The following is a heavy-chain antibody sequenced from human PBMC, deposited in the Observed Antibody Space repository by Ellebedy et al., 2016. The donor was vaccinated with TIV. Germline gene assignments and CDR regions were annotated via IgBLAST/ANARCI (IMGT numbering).Heavy chain of an antibody. CDR1: GYSFTSYW. V-gene: IGHV5-51*01. D-gene: IGHD2-2*01. Sequence: GESLKISXKGSGYSFTSYWIGWVRQMPGKGLEWMGIIYPGDSDTRYSPSFQGQVTISADKSISTAYLQWSSLKATDTAMYYCARQWDIVVPDFDYWGQGTLVTVSS. CDR3: ARQWDIVVPDFDY. CDR2: IYPGDSDT. J-gene: IGHJ4*02.